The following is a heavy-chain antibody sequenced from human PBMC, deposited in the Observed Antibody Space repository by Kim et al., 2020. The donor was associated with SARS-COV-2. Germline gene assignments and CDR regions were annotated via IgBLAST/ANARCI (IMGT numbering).Heavy chain of an antibody. V-gene: IGHV7-4-1*02. J-gene: IGHJ4*02. CDR3: ARDGGYSYGSFDY. Sequence: YAQGFTGRFVFSLDTSVSTAYLQISSLKAEDTAVYYCARDGGYSYGSFDYWGQGTLVTVSS. D-gene: IGHD5-18*01.